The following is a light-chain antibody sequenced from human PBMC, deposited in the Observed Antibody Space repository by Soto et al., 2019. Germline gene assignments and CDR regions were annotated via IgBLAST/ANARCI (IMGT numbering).Light chain of an antibody. Sequence: IQMTQSPSAMSASVGDSFTITCRASQGISKYLAWFQQKPGEAPKXXIYAASVLQSGVSSRFSGIGSGTEFTLTLSSLKTEDFATYDGLQQNSYTTTFGQGTRLEIK. J-gene: IGKJ5*01. V-gene: IGKV1-17*03. CDR3: LQQNSYTTT. CDR1: QGISKY. CDR2: AAS.